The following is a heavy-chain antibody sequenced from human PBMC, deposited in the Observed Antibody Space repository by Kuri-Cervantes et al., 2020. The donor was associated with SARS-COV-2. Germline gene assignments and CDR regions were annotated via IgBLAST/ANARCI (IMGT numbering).Heavy chain of an antibody. CDR3: SACGSTDCYNYYYYGLDV. J-gene: IGHJ6*02. D-gene: IGHD2-2*01. CDR1: GFSFSDHY. CDR2: IRNEVNSYTT. Sequence: GESLKISCAASGFSFSDHYMDWVRQAPGKGLEWVGRIRNEVNSYTTEYAASVKGRFTISRADSQNSLFLQMNSLKTEDTAVYYRSACGSTDCYNYYYYGLDVWGQGTTVTVSS. V-gene: IGHV3-72*01.